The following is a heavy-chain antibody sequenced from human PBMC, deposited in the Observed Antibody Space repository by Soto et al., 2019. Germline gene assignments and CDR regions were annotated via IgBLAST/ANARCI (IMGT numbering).Heavy chain of an antibody. Sequence: QVQLQESGPGLVKPSQTLSLTCTVSGGSISRGDYYWSWIRQPPGKGLEWIGYIYYSGSTYYNPSLKSRVTISVDTSKNQFSLKLSSVTAADTAVYYCAREPVLRFLEWLWSHDAFDIWGQGTMVTVSS. CDR1: GGSISRGDYY. D-gene: IGHD3-3*01. J-gene: IGHJ3*02. CDR3: AREPVLRFLEWLWSHDAFDI. CDR2: IYYSGST. V-gene: IGHV4-30-4*01.